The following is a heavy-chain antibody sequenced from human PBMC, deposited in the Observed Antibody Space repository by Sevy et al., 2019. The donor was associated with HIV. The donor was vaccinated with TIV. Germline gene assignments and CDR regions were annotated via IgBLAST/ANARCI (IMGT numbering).Heavy chain of an antibody. J-gene: IGHJ3*02. V-gene: IGHV1-18*01. CDR1: GYTFTSYG. D-gene: IGHD6-19*01. CDR2: ISAYTGST. CDR3: ARDSESSAWDAFDI. Sequence: ASVKVSCEASGYTFTSYGISWVRQAPGQGLEWMGWISAYTGSTHYAQKLQRRVIMTTDTSTSTAYLELRSLRSDDTAVYYCARDSESSAWDAFDIWGQGTMVTVSS.